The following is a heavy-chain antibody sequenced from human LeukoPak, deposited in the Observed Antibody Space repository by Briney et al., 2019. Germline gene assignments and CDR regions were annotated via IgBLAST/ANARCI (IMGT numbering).Heavy chain of an antibody. Sequence: ASVKVSCKASGYTFTNYYMHWVRQAPGQGLEWMGIINPSSGSTSYAQKFQGRVTMTRDTSTSTVYMELSSLRSEDTAVYYCARDLNGDYVFDYWGQGSLVTVSS. CDR2: INPSSGST. CDR3: ARDLNGDYVFDY. CDR1: GYTFTNYY. D-gene: IGHD4-17*01. J-gene: IGHJ4*02. V-gene: IGHV1-46*01.